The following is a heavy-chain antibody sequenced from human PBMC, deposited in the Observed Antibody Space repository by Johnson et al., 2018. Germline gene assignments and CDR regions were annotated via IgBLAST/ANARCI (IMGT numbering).Heavy chain of an antibody. CDR3: AKGRGPFYYYDMDF. CDR1: AFPFGTLA. CDR2: VRGRVGEG. V-gene: IGHV3-23*02. Sequence: GGVAIQRRGSLTLSCTASAFPFGTLAVSRGGLGAGTGREWVPGVRGRVGEGKGGDCGRGRFTFSRDNSKNTLYAEMKSLRDDDTDLHYCAKGRGPFYYYDMDFWRQGTTVTVSS. J-gene: IGHJ6*02.